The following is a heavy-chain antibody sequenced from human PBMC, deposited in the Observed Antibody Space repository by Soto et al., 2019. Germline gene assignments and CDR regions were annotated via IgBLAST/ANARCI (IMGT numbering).Heavy chain of an antibody. CDR2: IHYSGST. Sequence: QVQLQESGPGLVKPSETLSLTCTVSGGSIGSSYWNWIRQPPGKELEWISYIHYSGSTNYNPSLKSRVTISVDTSKNQFSLKLRSVTAGDTAVYFCARALDYYSCGMDVWGHGTTVTVSS. CDR1: GGSIGSSY. J-gene: IGHJ6*02. V-gene: IGHV4-59*01. CDR3: ARALDYYSCGMDV.